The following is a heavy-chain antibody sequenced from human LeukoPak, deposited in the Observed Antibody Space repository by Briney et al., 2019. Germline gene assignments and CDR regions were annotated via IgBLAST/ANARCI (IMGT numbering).Heavy chain of an antibody. J-gene: IGHJ1*01. CDR3: ARSSETSIVETEYFQH. CDR2: ISAYNSNT. V-gene: IGHV1-18*01. D-gene: IGHD1-26*01. Sequence: PLASVKVSCKASGYTFTSYGISWVRQAPGQGLEWMGWISAYNSNTNYAQKLQGRVTMTTDTSTSTAYMELRSLRSDDTAAYYCARSSETSIVETEYFQHWGQGTLVTVSS. CDR1: GYTFTSYG.